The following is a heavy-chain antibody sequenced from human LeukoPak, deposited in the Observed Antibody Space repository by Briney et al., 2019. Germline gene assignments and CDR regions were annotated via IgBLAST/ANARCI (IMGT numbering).Heavy chain of an antibody. D-gene: IGHD3-10*01. CDR2: IYYSGST. CDR3: ARRYYGSGRSFDY. J-gene: IGHJ4*02. V-gene: IGHV4-31*03. Sequence: SETLSLTCTFSGGSISSGGYYWSWFRQHPGKGLEWIGYIYYSGSTYYNPSLKSRVTISVDTSKNQFSLKLSSVTAADTAVYYCARRYYGSGRSFDYWGQGTLVNVSS. CDR1: GGSISSGGYY.